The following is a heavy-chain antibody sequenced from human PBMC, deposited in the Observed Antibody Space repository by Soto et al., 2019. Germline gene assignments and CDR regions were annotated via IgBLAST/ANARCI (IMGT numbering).Heavy chain of an antibody. CDR1: GFTFSSYW. CDR2: INGDGSTT. V-gene: IGHV3-74*01. D-gene: IGHD1-20*01. Sequence: EVQLVESGGGLVQPGGSLRLSCAASGFTFSSYWMHWVRQVPGKGLLWVSRINGDGSTTNYADSVKGRFTISRDNAKNTLYLQMNSLRADDTAVYYCARDKSNWNDVGDYWGQGTLVTVSS. CDR3: ARDKSNWNDVGDY. J-gene: IGHJ4*02.